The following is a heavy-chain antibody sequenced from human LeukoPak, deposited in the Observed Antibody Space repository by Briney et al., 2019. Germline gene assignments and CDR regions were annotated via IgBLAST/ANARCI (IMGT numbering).Heavy chain of an antibody. CDR1: GFTFSSYA. CDR2: ISYVENTN. Sequence: SGGSLRLSCAASGFTFSSYAMDWVRQGPGKGLEWVAVISYVENTNYYAESVKGRFSISRDNSKNTMYLQMNNLRAEDTAVYYCARDSNMVRVDSDYWGQGTLV. V-gene: IGHV3-30-3*01. J-gene: IGHJ4*02. CDR3: ARDSNMVRVDSDY. D-gene: IGHD3-10*01.